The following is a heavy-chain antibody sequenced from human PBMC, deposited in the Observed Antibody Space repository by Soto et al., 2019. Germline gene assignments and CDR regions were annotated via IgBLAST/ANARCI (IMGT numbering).Heavy chain of an antibody. CDR1: GGSISRSSYY. Sequence: KASETLSLTCTVSGGSISRSSYYWGWIRQPPGKGLEWIGSIYYSGSTYYSPSLKSRVTISVDTSKNQFSLKLTSVTAADTAVYYCARQVPAAIRLGWFDPWGQGTLVTVSS. D-gene: IGHD2-2*02. CDR3: ARQVPAAIRLGWFDP. CDR2: IYYSGST. V-gene: IGHV4-39*01. J-gene: IGHJ5*02.